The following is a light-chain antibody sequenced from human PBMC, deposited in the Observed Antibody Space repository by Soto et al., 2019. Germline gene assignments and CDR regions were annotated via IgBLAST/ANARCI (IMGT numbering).Light chain of an antibody. J-gene: IGLJ1*01. CDR3: CSYAITNTYV. CDR2: DGS. Sequence: QPVLTQPASVSGSPGQSITISCTGTSSDVGNYNFVSWYQHHPGKAPNLLIYDGSQRPSGVSNRFSGSKSGDTASLTISGLQAEDEADYYCCSYAITNTYVFGTGTKLTVL. CDR1: SSDVGNYNF. V-gene: IGLV2-23*01.